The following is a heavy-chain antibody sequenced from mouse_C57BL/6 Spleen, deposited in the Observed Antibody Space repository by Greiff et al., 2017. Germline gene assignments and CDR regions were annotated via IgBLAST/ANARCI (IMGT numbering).Heavy chain of an antibody. CDR1: GYTFTSYG. J-gene: IGHJ4*01. Sequence: VQLQESGAELARPGASVKLSCKASGYTFTSYGISWVKQRTGQGLEWIGEIYPRSGNTYYNEKLTGKATLTADKSSSTAYMELRSLTSEDSAVYFCARGTMVTTGYAMDYWGQGTSVTVSS. CDR3: ARGTMVTTGYAMDY. CDR2: IYPRSGNT. V-gene: IGHV1-81*01. D-gene: IGHD2-2*01.